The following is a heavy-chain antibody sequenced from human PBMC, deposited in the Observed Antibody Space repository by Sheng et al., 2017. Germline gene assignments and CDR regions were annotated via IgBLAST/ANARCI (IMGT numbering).Heavy chain of an antibody. J-gene: IGHJ4*02. D-gene: IGHD4-17*01. Sequence: QVQLQESGPGLVKPSETLSLTCAVSGYSISSGYYWGWIRQPPGKGLEWIGSIYHSGSTYYNPSLKSRVTISVDTSKNQFSLKLSSVTAADTAVYYCASGLSDYGQDEWVPDYWGQGTLVTVSS. CDR2: IYHSGST. CDR3: ASGLSDYGQDEWVPDY. CDR1: GYSISSGYY. V-gene: IGHV4-38-2*01.